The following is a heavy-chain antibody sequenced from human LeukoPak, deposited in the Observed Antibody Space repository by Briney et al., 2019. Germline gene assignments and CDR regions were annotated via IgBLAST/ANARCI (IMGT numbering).Heavy chain of an antibody. CDR2: INPNSGGT. CDR3: ARGAGYCSSTSCPPRPYYFDY. V-gene: IGHV1-2*02. D-gene: IGHD2-2*01. CDR1: GYTFTGYY. J-gene: IGHJ4*02. Sequence: GASVKVSCKASGYTFTGYYMHWVRQAPGQGLEWMGWINPNSGGTNYAQKFQGRVTMTRDTSISKAYMELSRLRSEDTAVYYCARGAGYCSSTSCPPRPYYFDYWGQGTLVTVSS.